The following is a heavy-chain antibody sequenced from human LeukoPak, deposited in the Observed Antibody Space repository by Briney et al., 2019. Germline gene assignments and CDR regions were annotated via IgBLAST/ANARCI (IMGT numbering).Heavy chain of an antibody. J-gene: IGHJ4*02. CDR1: GYTFTSYG. V-gene: IGHV1-18*01. CDR2: ISAYNGNT. Sequence: ASVKVSCKASGYTFTSYGISWVRQAPGQGLEWMGWISAYNGNTNYAQKLQGRVTMTTDTSTSTAYMELRSLRSDDTAMYYCARVPDTAMVVYYFDYWGQGTLVTVSS. D-gene: IGHD5-18*01. CDR3: ARVPDTAMVVYYFDY.